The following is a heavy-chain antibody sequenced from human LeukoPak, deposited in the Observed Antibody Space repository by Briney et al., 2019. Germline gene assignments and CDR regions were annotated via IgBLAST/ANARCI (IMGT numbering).Heavy chain of an antibody. J-gene: IGHJ4*02. CDR2: ISSSSSYI. CDR1: GFTFSSYS. V-gene: IGHV3-21*01. D-gene: IGHD6-13*01. CDR3: ARDQYSSSRGYFDY. Sequence: GGSLRLSCAASGFTFSSYSMNWVRQAPGKGLEWVSSISSSSSYIYYADSVKGRFTIARDNAKNSLYLQMNSLRAEDTAVYYCARDQYSSSRGYFDYWGQGTLVTVSS.